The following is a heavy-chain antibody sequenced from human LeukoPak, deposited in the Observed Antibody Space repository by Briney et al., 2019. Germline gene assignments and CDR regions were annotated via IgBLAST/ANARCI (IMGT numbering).Heavy chain of an antibody. CDR3: ARGIAARYYFDY. CDR1: GGTFSNYA. J-gene: IGHJ4*02. CDR2: VIPIFATA. Sequence: SVKVSCKASGGTFSNYAVSWVQQAPGQGLEWMGGVIPIFATANYAQKFQGRVTITADESTSTAYMELSSLRSEDTAVYYCARGIAARYYFDYWGQGTLVTVSS. V-gene: IGHV1-69*13. D-gene: IGHD6-6*01.